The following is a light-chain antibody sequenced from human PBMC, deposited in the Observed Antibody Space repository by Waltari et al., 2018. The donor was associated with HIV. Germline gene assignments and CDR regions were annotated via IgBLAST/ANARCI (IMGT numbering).Light chain of an antibody. CDR2: GIS. CDR1: SSNIGAGYD. Sequence: QPVLTQPPSLSGAPGQRVTISCTGSSSNIGAGYDVHWYRQLPGTAPKLLIYGISNRPSGVPDRFSGSKSGTSASLAITGLQAEDEADYYCQSYDSSLSGYVFGSGTRVTVL. J-gene: IGLJ1*01. CDR3: QSYDSSLSGYV. V-gene: IGLV1-40*01.